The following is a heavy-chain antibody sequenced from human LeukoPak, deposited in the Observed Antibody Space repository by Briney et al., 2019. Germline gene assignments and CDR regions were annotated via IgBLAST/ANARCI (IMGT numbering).Heavy chain of an antibody. CDR2: ISGSGGST. J-gene: IGHJ6*03. Sequence: GSLRLSCAASGFTFSSYAMSWVRQAPGKGLEWVSTISGSGGSTYYADSVKGRFTISRDNSKNTLYLQMNSLRAEDTAVYYCARRMVYYYYFYLDVWGKGTTVTVSS. CDR1: GFTFSSYA. CDR3: ARRMVYYYYFYLDV. D-gene: IGHD2-8*01. V-gene: IGHV3-23*01.